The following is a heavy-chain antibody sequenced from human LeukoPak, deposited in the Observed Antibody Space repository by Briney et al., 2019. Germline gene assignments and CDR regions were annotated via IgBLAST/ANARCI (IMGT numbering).Heavy chain of an antibody. Sequence: ASVKVSCKASGYTFTANNIHWVRQAPGQGPEWMGWVTPNSGATNIAQKFQDRVAMTTDTSISTAYMDLSRLRPDDTAVYLCARGLPGTSPGFDYWGQGTLVIASS. CDR2: VTPNSGAT. V-gene: IGHV1-2*02. CDR3: ARGLPGTSPGFDY. D-gene: IGHD5/OR15-5a*01. CDR1: GYTFTANN. J-gene: IGHJ4*02.